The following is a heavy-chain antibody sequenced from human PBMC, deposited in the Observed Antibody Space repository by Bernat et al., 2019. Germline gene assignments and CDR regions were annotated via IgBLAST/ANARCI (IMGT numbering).Heavy chain of an antibody. CDR3: ASGGCSSTSGPFHWFDP. D-gene: IGHD2-2*01. CDR2: IIPIFGTA. V-gene: IGHV1-69*06. J-gene: IGHJ5*02. Sequence: QVQLLQSGAEVKKPGSSVKFSSKASGAPSSSYAISWLRQAPGQGLEWMVGIIPIFGTANYAQKFQGRVTITADKSTSTAYMELSSLRSEDTAVYYCASGGCSSTSGPFHWFDPWGQGTLVTVSS. CDR1: GAPSSSYA.